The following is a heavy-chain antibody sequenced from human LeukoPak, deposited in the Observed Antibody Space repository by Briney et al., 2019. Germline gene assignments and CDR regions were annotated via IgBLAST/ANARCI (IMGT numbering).Heavy chain of an antibody. CDR3: ARGRHLYSGSYGDY. J-gene: IGHJ4*02. CDR2: IIPIFGTA. V-gene: IGHV1-69*05. Sequence: ASVKVSCKASGGTFSSYAISWVRQAPGQGLEWMGGIIPIFGTANYAQKLQGRVTMTTDTSTSTAYMELRSLRSDDTAVYYCARGRHLYSGSYGDYWGQGTLVTVSS. CDR1: GGTFSSYA. D-gene: IGHD1-26*01.